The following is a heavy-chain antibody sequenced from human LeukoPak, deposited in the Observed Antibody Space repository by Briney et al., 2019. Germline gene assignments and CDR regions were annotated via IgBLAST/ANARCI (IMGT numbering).Heavy chain of an antibody. D-gene: IGHD3-10*01. CDR2: INHSGST. V-gene: IGHV4-34*01. J-gene: IGHJ4*02. CDR3: ARGYGSGSYYNGFDY. Sequence: PSETLSLTCAVYGGSFSGYYWSWIRQPPGKGLEWIGEINHSGSTNYNPSLKSRVTISVDTSKHQFSLKLSSVTAADTAVYYCARGYGSGSYYNGFDYWGQGTLVTVSS. CDR1: GGSFSGYY.